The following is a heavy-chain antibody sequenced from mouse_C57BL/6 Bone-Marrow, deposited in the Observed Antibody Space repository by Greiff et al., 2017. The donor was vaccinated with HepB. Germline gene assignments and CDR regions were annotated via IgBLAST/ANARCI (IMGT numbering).Heavy chain of an antibody. D-gene: IGHD1-1*01. J-gene: IGHJ1*03. V-gene: IGHV5-12*01. Sequence: EVKVVESGGGLVQPGGSLKLSCAASGFTFSDYYMYWVRQTPEKRLEWVAYISNGGGSTYYPDTVKGRFTISRDNAKNTLYLQMSRLKSEDTAMYYCARNYGSSYGYFDVWGTGTTVTVSS. CDR1: GFTFSDYY. CDR2: ISNGGGST. CDR3: ARNYGSSYGYFDV.